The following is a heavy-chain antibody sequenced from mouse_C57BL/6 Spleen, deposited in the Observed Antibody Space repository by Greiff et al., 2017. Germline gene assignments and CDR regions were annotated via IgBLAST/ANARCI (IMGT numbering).Heavy chain of an antibody. D-gene: IGHD2-1*01. J-gene: IGHJ1*03. CDR2: IDPSDSYT. V-gene: IGHV1-69*01. CDR3: AITRSTSVTDWCFDV. Sequence: QVQLKQPGAELVMPGASVKLSCKASGYTFTSYWMHWVKQRPGQGLEWIGEIDPSDSYTNYNQKFKGKSTLTVDKSSSTAYMQLSSLTSEDSAVYDCAITRSTSVTDWCFDVWGTGTTVTVSS. CDR1: GYTFTSYW.